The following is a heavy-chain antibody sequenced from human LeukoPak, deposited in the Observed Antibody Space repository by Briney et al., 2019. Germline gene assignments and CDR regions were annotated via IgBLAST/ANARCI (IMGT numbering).Heavy chain of an antibody. Sequence: ASVKVSCKVSGYTLTELSMDWVRQAPGKGLEWMGGFDPEDGETIYAQKFQGRVTMTEDTSTDTAYMELSSLRSEDTAVYYCATVGYYDSSGSDLISHAFDIWGQGTMVTVSS. CDR2: FDPEDGET. CDR3: ATVGYYDSSGSDLISHAFDI. D-gene: IGHD3-22*01. CDR1: GYTLTELS. V-gene: IGHV1-24*01. J-gene: IGHJ3*02.